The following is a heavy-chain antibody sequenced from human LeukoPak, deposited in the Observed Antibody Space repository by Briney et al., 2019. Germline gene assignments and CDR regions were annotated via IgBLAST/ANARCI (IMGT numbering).Heavy chain of an antibody. CDR3: AKDSTTGAFDP. D-gene: IGHD1-14*01. J-gene: IGHJ5*02. CDR2: ISSSGSTI. V-gene: IGHV3-11*01. CDR1: GFTFSDYY. Sequence: GGSLRLSCAASGFTFSDYYMSWIRQAPGKGLEWVSYISSSGSTIYYADSVKGRFTISRDNAKNSLYLQMNSLRAEDTAVYYCAKDSTTGAFDPWGQGTLVTVSS.